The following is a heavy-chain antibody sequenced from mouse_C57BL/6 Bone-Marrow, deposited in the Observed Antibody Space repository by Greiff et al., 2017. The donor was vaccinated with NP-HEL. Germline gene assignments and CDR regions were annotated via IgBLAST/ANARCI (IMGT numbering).Heavy chain of an antibody. CDR3: ATYRDYLDY. J-gene: IGHJ2*01. Sequence: EVQLQQSGPVLVKPGASVKMSCKASGYTFTDYYMNWVKQSHGKSLEWIGVINPYNGGTSYNQKFKGKATLTVDKSSSTAYMELNSLTSEDSAVYYCATYRDYLDYWGQGTTLTVSS. CDR1: GYTFTDYY. CDR2: INPYNGGT. V-gene: IGHV1-19*01. D-gene: IGHD2-14*01.